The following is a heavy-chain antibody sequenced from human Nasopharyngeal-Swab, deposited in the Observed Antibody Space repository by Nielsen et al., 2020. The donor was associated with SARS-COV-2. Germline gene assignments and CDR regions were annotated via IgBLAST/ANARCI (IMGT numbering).Heavy chain of an antibody. D-gene: IGHD3-10*01. CDR2: ISYDGSNK. J-gene: IGHJ6*02. CDR3: AREAMVRGKPTIYYYYGMDV. CDR1: GFTFSSYA. V-gene: IGHV3-30-3*01. Sequence: GESLKIPCAASGFTFSSYAMHWVRQAPGKGLEWVAVISYDGSNKYYADSVKGRFTISRDNSKNTLYLQMNSLRAEDTAVYYCAREAMVRGKPTIYYYYGMDVWGQGTTVTVSS.